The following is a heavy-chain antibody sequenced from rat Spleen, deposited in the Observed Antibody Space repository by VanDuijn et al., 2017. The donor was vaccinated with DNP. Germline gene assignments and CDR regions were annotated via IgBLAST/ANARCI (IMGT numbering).Heavy chain of an antibody. D-gene: IGHD1-3*01. CDR3: ARDDYGSYGAMDP. J-gene: IGHJ4*01. CDR1: GFTFSDYA. V-gene: IGHV5-7*01. CDR2: INYDGTRT. Sequence: EVKLVESGGGLVQPGRSLKLSCAASGFTFSDYAMAWVRQAPKKGLEWVATINYDGTRTYYRDSVKGRFTISRDDAKSTLYLQMDSLRSEDTATYFCARDDYGSYGAMDPWGQGTSVTVSS.